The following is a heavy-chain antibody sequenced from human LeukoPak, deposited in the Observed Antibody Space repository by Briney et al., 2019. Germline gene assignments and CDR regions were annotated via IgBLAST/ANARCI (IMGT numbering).Heavy chain of an antibody. D-gene: IGHD2-15*01. CDR1: GYSFTSYW. CDR3: ARHEERYCSGGSCYGGDY. V-gene: IGHV5-51*01. Sequence: GESLKISCKGSGYSFTSYWIGWVRQMPGKGLEWIGIIYPGDSDTRYSPSFQRQVTISASKSISTAYLQWSSLKASDTAMYYCARHEERYCSGGSCYGGDYWGQGTLVTVSS. J-gene: IGHJ4*02. CDR2: IYPGDSDT.